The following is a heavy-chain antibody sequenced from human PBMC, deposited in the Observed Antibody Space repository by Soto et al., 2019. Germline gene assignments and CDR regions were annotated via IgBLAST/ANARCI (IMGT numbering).Heavy chain of an antibody. CDR2: ISYDGSNK. V-gene: IGHV3-30*18. D-gene: IGHD6-19*01. CDR3: AKGRGWLVQFSVDY. Sequence: QVQLVESGGGVVQPGRSLRLSCAASGFTFSSYGMHWVRQAPGKGLEWVAVISYDGSNKYYADSVKARFTISRDNSKNTLYLQMNSLRAEDTAVYYCAKGRGWLVQFSVDYWGQGTLVTVSS. CDR1: GFTFSSYG. J-gene: IGHJ4*02.